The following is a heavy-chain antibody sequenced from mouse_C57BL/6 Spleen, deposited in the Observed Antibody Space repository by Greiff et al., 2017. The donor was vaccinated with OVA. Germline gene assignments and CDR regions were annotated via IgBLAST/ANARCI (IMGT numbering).Heavy chain of an antibody. V-gene: IGHV1-50*01. CDR1: GYTFTSYW. J-gene: IGHJ3*01. CDR2: IDPSDSYT. Sequence: QVQLQQPGAELVNPRSSVKLSCKASGYTFTSYWMQWVKQRPGQGLEWIGEIDPSDSYTNYNQKFKGKATLTVDTSSSTAYMQLSSLTSEDSAVYYCARGAWFAYWGQGTLVTVSA. CDR3: ARGAWFAY.